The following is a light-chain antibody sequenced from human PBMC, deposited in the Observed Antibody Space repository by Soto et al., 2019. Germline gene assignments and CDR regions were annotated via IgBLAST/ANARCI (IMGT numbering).Light chain of an antibody. J-gene: IGKJ2*03. CDR3: QQYSRSPLYS. CDR1: QSVSSNF. V-gene: IGKV3-20*01. Sequence: EIVLTQSPGTLSLSPGERATLSCRASQSVSSNFLAWYQQKPGQAPRLLIYGASTRATGIPVRFSGSGSGTDFTLTISRLEPEDFAVYYCQQYSRSPLYSFGQGTKREIK. CDR2: GAS.